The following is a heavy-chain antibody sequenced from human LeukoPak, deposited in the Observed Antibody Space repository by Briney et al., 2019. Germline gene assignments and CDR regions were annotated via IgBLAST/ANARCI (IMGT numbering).Heavy chain of an antibody. V-gene: IGHV3-7*01. CDR3: VRESRPGGAMGLYHNFDY. J-gene: IGHJ4*02. CDR2: IKEDGTEK. CDR1: GFNISDFW. D-gene: IGHD3-16*01. Sequence: GGSLRLSCAASGFNISDFWMTWVRQAPGKGLEWVANIKEDGTEKHLVDSVKGRFTISRDNTKNLLYLQMNSLRGDDTATYYCVRESRPGGAMGLYHNFDYWGQGTLVTVSS.